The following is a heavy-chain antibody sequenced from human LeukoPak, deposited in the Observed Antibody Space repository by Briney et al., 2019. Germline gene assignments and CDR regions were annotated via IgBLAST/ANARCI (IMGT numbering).Heavy chain of an antibody. CDR3: AKEHCSSTSCFFGY. Sequence: PGRSLRLSCAASGFTFDDYAMHWVRQAPGKGLEWVSGISWNSGSIGYADSVTGRYTISRDNAKNSLYLQMNSLRAEDTALYYCAKEHCSSTSCFFGYWGQGTLVTVSS. CDR1: GFTFDDYA. V-gene: IGHV3-9*01. J-gene: IGHJ4*02. CDR2: ISWNSGSI. D-gene: IGHD2-2*01.